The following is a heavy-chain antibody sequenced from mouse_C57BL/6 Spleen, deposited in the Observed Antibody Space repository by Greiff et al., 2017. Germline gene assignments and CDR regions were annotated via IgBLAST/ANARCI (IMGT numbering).Heavy chain of an antibody. CDR1: GFTFSNYW. CDR3: TGPSIVSYYARDY. J-gene: IGHJ4*01. V-gene: IGHV6-3*01. Sequence: EVMLVESGGGLVQPGGSMKLSCVASGFTFSNYWMNWVRQSPEKGLEWVAQIRLKSDNYATHYAESVKGRFTISRDDSKSSVYLQMNNLRAEDTGIYYCTGPSIVSYYARDYWGQGTSVTVSS. CDR2: IRLKSDNYAT. D-gene: IGHD2-5*01.